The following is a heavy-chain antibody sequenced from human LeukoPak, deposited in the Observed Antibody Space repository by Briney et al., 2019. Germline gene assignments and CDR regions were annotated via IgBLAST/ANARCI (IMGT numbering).Heavy chain of an antibody. Sequence: GGSLRLSCAASGFTFSSYGMHWVRQAPGKGLEWVAVISYDGSNKYYADSVKGRFTISRDNSKNTLYLQMNSLRAEDTAVYYCAKDRIAAAGTIFDYWGQGTLVTVSS. D-gene: IGHD6-13*01. CDR1: GFTFSSYG. CDR3: AKDRIAAAGTIFDY. V-gene: IGHV3-30*18. J-gene: IGHJ4*02. CDR2: ISYDGSNK.